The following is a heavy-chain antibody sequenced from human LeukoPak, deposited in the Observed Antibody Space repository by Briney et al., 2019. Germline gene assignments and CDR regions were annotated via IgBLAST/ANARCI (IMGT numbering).Heavy chain of an antibody. CDR3: TRVQTAMASSYYFDY. D-gene: IGHD5-18*01. Sequence: GGSLRLSCAASGFTFSSYAMSWVRQAPGKGLEWVGFIRSKAYGGTTEYAASVKGRFTISRDDSKSIAYLQMNSLKTEDTAVYYCTRVQTAMASSYYFDYWGQGTLVTVSS. J-gene: IGHJ4*02. CDR2: IRSKAYGGTT. CDR1: GFTFSSYA. V-gene: IGHV3-49*04.